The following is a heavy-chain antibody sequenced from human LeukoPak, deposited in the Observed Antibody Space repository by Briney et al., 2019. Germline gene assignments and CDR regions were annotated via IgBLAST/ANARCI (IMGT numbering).Heavy chain of an antibody. J-gene: IGHJ4*02. V-gene: IGHV4-31*11. CDR3: ARGYYDSSGYNTIPFDY. CDR2: IYYSGST. Sequence: KASETLSLTCAVYGGSFSGYYWSWIRQHPGKGLEWIGYIYYSGSTYYNPSLKSRVTISVDTSKNQFSLKLSSVTAADTAVYYCARGYYDSSGYNTIPFDYWGQGTLVTVSS. CDR1: GGSFSGYY. D-gene: IGHD3-22*01.